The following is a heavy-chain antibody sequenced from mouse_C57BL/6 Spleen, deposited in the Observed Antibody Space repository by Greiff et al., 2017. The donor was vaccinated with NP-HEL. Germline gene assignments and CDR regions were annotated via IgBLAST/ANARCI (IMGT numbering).Heavy chain of an antibody. J-gene: IGHJ2*01. D-gene: IGHD2-3*01. Sequence: ESGPGLVKPSQSLSLTCSVTGYSITSGYYWNWIRQFPGNKLEWMGYISYDGSNNYNPSLKNRISITRDTSKNQFFLKLNSVTTEDTATYYCASVYDGYFNWGQGTTLTVSS. CDR3: ASVYDGYFN. CDR1: GYSITSGYY. CDR2: ISYDGSN. V-gene: IGHV3-6*01.